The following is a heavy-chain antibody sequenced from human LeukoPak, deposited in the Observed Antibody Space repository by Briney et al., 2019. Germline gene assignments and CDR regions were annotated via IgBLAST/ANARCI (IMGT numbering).Heavy chain of an antibody. V-gene: IGHV4-61*02. CDR1: GDSISSGIHY. Sequence: SETLSLTCTVSGDSISSGIHYWNWIRQPAGKGLEWIGRIYTSGSTNYNPSLKSRVTISLDTSKNQFSLKLSSVTAADTAVYYCARSAPTVTTGLEYWGQGTLVTVSS. D-gene: IGHD4-17*01. CDR2: IYTSGST. J-gene: IGHJ4*02. CDR3: ARSAPTVTTGLEY.